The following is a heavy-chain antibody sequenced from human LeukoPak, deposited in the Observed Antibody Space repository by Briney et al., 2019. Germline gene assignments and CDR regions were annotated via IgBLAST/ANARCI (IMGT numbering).Heavy chain of an antibody. CDR2: ISAYNCNT. V-gene: IGHV1-18*01. J-gene: IGHJ4*02. D-gene: IGHD2-2*01. CDR1: GYTFTRYG. Sequence: GASVKDSCKASGYTFTRYGFSWLGPAAGKGLAWVGWISAYNCNTNYAQIFQGRVTMTTDTYTSTAYMELRSLRSDDTALYYCARDGVVPAAMEFDYWGQGTLVTVSS. CDR3: ARDGVVPAAMEFDY.